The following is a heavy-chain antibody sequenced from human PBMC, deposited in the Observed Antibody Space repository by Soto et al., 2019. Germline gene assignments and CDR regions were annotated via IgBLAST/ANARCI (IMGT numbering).Heavy chain of an antibody. CDR1: GGSISSSSYY. Sequence: SETLSLTCTVSGGSISSSSYYWGWIRQPPGKGLEWIGSIYYGGSTYYNPSLKSRVTISVDTSKNQFSLKLSSVTAADTAVYYCARRETAAGIKGYFDYWGQGTLVTVSS. D-gene: IGHD6-13*01. CDR3: ARRETAAGIKGYFDY. V-gene: IGHV4-39*01. CDR2: IYYGGST. J-gene: IGHJ4*02.